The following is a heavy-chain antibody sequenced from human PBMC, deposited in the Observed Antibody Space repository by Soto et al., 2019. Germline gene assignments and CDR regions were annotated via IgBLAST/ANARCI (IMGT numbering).Heavy chain of an antibody. J-gene: IGHJ5*02. CDR1: GYTFTSYA. CDR3: ARVGDCTNGVCYGRFDP. Sequence: ASVKVSCKASGYTFTSYAMHWVRQAPGQRLEWMGWINAGNGNTKYSQKFQGRVTITRDTSASTAYMELSSLRSEDTAVYYCARVGDCTNGVCYGRFDPWGQGTLVTVSS. CDR2: INAGNGNT. V-gene: IGHV1-3*01. D-gene: IGHD2-8*01.